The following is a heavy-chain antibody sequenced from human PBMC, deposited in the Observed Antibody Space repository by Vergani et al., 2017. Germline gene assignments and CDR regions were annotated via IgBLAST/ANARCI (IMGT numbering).Heavy chain of an antibody. Sequence: VQLVESGGGLIQPGGSLRLSCAASGFTVSSNYMSWVRQAPGKGLEWIGSIYYSGSTYYNPSLKSRVTISVDTSKNQFSLKLSSVTAADTAVYYCALNLDYWGQGTLVTVSS. CDR1: GFTVSSNY. V-gene: IGHV4-59*05. J-gene: IGHJ4*02. CDR3: ALNLDY. CDR2: IYYSGST.